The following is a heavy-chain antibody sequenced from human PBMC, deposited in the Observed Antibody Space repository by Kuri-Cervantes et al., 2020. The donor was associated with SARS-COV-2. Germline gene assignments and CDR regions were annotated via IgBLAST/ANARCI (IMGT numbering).Heavy chain of an antibody. Sequence: ASVKVSCKASGYTFTSYGISWVRQAPGQGLEWMGWISAYNGNTNYAQKFQGRVTMTTDTSTSTAYMELRSLRSDDTAVCYCARGIVVVPAAIDYLGFDYWGQGTLVTVSS. V-gene: IGHV1-18*04. J-gene: IGHJ4*02. D-gene: IGHD2-2*01. CDR1: GYTFTSYG. CDR3: ARGIVVVPAAIDYLGFDY. CDR2: ISAYNGNT.